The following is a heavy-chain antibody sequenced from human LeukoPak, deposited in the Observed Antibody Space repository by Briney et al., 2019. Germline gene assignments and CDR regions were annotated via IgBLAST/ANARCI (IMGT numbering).Heavy chain of an antibody. J-gene: IGHJ3*02. CDR1: GGSISSYY. V-gene: IGHV4-59*01. D-gene: IGHD6-6*01. Sequence: PSETLSLTCTVSGGSISSYYWSWIRQPPGKGLEWIGYIYYSGTTNYNPSLKSRVTISVDTSKNQFSLKLSSVTAADTAVYYCARVRSEYSSPDDAFDIWGQGTMVTVSS. CDR3: ARVRSEYSSPDDAFDI. CDR2: IYYSGTT.